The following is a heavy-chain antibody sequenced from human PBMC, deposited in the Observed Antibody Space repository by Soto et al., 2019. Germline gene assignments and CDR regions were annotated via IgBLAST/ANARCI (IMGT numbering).Heavy chain of an antibody. CDR3: ARRIYGSGSYSYAFDI. D-gene: IGHD3-10*01. Sequence: GESLKISCKVSGYSFTSYWIGWVRQMPGKGLEWMGIIYPGDSDTRYSPSFQGQVTISADKSISTAYLQWSSLKASDTAMYYCARRIYGSGSYSYAFDIWGQGTMVT. J-gene: IGHJ3*02. CDR1: GYSFTSYW. V-gene: IGHV5-51*01. CDR2: IYPGDSDT.